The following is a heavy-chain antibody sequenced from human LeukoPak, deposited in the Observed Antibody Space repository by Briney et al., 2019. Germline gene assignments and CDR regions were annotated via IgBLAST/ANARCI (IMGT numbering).Heavy chain of an antibody. Sequence: GASVKVSCKASGYTFTGYYMHWVRQAPGQGLEWMGWINPNSGGTNYAQKFQGRVTMTRDTSISTAYMELSRLRSDDTAVYYCAGGRGYCSSTSCYSLWFDPWGQGTLVTVSS. D-gene: IGHD2-2*02. J-gene: IGHJ5*02. V-gene: IGHV1-2*02. CDR3: AGGRGYCSSTSCYSLWFDP. CDR2: INPNSGGT. CDR1: GYTFTGYY.